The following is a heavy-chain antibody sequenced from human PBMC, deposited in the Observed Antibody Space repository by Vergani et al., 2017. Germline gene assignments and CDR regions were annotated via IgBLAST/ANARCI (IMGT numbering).Heavy chain of an antibody. CDR3: AKRRDETTSTRDYYDYMDV. V-gene: IGHV3-30*18. Sequence: QVQLVESGGGVVQPGRSLRLSCETSGLMFNNYGMHWVRQAPGKGLEWVAVISSDGSNKHYADSVKGRFTISRDNSKNTLYLQMNSLRAEDTAVYYCAKRRDETTSTRDYYDYMDVWGKGTTVTVSS. J-gene: IGHJ6*03. D-gene: IGHD5-24*01. CDR2: ISSDGSNK. CDR1: GLMFNNYG.